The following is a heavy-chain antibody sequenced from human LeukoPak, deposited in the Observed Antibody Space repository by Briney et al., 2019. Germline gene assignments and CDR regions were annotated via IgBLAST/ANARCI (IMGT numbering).Heavy chain of an antibody. D-gene: IGHD1-26*01. CDR3: ARAAGADY. J-gene: IGHJ4*02. CDR1: GYSISSGYY. CDR2: IYHSGST. Sequence: PSETLSLTCTVSGYSISSGYYWGWIRQPPGKGLEWIGSIYHSGSTNYNPSLKSRVTISVDTSKNQFSLKLSSVTAADTAVYYCARAAGADYWGQGTLVTVSS. V-gene: IGHV4-38-2*02.